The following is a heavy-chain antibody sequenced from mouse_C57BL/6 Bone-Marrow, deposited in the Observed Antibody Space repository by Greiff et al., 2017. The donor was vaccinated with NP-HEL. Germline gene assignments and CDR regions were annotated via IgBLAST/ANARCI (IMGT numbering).Heavy chain of an antibody. V-gene: IGHV3-6*01. CDR3: SRGVTTDWYFDV. J-gene: IGHJ1*03. Sequence: VQLQQSGPGLVKPSQSLSLTCSVTGYSITSGYYWNWIRQFPGNKLEWMGYISYDGSNNYNPSLKNRISITRDTSKNQFFLKLNSVTTEDTATYYCSRGVTTDWYFDVWGTGTTLTVSS. CDR2: ISYDGSN. D-gene: IGHD1-1*01. CDR1: GYSITSGYY.